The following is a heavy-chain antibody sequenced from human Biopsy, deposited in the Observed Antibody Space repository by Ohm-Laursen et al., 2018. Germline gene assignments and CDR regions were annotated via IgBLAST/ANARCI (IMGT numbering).Heavy chain of an antibody. Sequence: SETLSLTWTVSGGSISNNNYYWGWIRQPPGKGLEWIGSIFYRGSTHYKPSLKIRVNISVDTSKNQFSLKLYSVTAADTAVYYCARDYDTSGYYYVSWGQGTLVTVSS. J-gene: IGHJ5*02. CDR3: ARDYDTSGYYYVS. CDR1: GGSISNNNYY. CDR2: IFYRGST. D-gene: IGHD3-22*01. V-gene: IGHV4-39*01.